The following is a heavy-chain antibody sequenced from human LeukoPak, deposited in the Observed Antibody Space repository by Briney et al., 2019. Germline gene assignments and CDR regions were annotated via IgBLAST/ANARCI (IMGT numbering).Heavy chain of an antibody. J-gene: IGHJ6*02. CDR3: ARDHPYYDSGGYYFYYYYGMDV. V-gene: IGHV1-3*01. CDR2: INAGNGNT. Sequence: ASVKVSCKASGYTFTSYAMHWVRQAPGQRLEWMGWINAGNGNTKYSQKFQGRVTITRDTSASTAYMELSSLRSEDTAVYYCARDHPYYDSGGYYFYYYYGMDVWGQGTTVTVSS. D-gene: IGHD3-22*01. CDR1: GYTFTSYA.